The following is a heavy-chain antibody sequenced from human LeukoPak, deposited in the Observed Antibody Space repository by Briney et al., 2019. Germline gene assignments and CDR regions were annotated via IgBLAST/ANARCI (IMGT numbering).Heavy chain of an antibody. CDR2: IGSGGTTI. CDR1: GFTFGSHE. V-gene: IGHV3-48*03. D-gene: IGHD5-12*01. CDR3: AREYSGVFDY. Sequence: GGSLSLSCAASGFTFGSHEMNWVRQAPGKGLEWVSYIGSGGTTITYADSVKGRFTISRDNAMNSLYLQMNSLRAEDTAVYYCAREYSGVFDYWGQGTLVTVSS. J-gene: IGHJ4*02.